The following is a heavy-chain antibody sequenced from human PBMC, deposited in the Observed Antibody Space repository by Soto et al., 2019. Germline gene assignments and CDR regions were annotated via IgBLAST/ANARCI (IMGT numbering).Heavy chain of an antibody. CDR1: GYTFTSYY. Sequence: GASVKVSCKASGYTFTSYYIHWVRQAPGQGLEWMGIINPSGGSTSYAQKFQGRVTMTRDTSTSTVYMELSSLRSEDTAVYYCARDVKYCTNGVCYGFDYWGQGTLVTVSS. CDR2: INPSGGST. V-gene: IGHV1-46*01. J-gene: IGHJ4*02. D-gene: IGHD2-8*01. CDR3: ARDVKYCTNGVCYGFDY.